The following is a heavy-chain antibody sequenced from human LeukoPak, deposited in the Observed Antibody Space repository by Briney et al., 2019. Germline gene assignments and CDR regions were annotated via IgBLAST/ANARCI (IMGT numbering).Heavy chain of an antibody. Sequence: GGSLRLSCAASGFNFSNYGMHWVRQAPGKGLEWVAVIWFDGSNKYYADSVKGRFTISRDNSKNTLYLQMNSLRAEDTAVYYCARGPYSSSYGVYYYGMDVWGQGTLVTVSS. V-gene: IGHV3-33*01. D-gene: IGHD6-6*01. J-gene: IGHJ6*02. CDR2: IWFDGSNK. CDR1: GFNFSNYG. CDR3: ARGPYSSSYGVYYYGMDV.